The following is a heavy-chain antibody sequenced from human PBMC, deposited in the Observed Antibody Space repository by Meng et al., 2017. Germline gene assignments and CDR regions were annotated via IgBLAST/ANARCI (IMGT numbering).Heavy chain of an antibody. CDR1: GGSISSGGYY. J-gene: IGHJ5*02. V-gene: IGHV4-31*03. Sequence: VRRRGWGPGRVKPSQTLSLTCTVSGGSISSGGYYWSWIRQHPGKGLEWIGYIYYSGSTYYNPSLKSRVTISVDTSKNQFSLKLSSVTAADTAVYYCARSLTVTTVWFDPWGQGTLVTVSS. D-gene: IGHD4-17*01. CDR2: IYYSGST. CDR3: ARSLTVTTVWFDP.